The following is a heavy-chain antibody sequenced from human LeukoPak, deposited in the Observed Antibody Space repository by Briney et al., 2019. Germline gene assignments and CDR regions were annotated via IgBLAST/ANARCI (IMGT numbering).Heavy chain of an antibody. CDR1: GFTFSSYW. CDR2: IKQDGSEK. J-gene: IGHJ6*02. CDR3: AKYCGGDCYGMDV. D-gene: IGHD2-21*01. V-gene: IGHV3-7*01. Sequence: GGSLRLSCTASGFTFSSYWMSWVRQAPGKGLGWVANIKQDGSEKDYVDSVKGRFTISRDNAKNSVYLQMNSLRAEDTAVYYCAKYCGGDCYGMDVWGQGTTVTVSS.